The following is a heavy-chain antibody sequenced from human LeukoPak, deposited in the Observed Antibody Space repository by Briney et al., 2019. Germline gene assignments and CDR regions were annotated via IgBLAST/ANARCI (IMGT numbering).Heavy chain of an antibody. Sequence: GGSLRLSCAASGFTVSSNYMSWVRQAPGKGLEWVSSVHGGGTTYYADSVKGRFTISRDNSKNTLYLQMNSLRVEDTAVYYCARVGYSSGWYRSWGQGTLVTVSS. V-gene: IGHV3-53*01. CDR3: ARVGYSSGWYRS. CDR2: VHGGGTT. J-gene: IGHJ4*02. D-gene: IGHD6-19*01. CDR1: GFTVSSNY.